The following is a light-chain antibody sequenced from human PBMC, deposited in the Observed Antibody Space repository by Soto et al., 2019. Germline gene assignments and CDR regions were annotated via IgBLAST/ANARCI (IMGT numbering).Light chain of an antibody. V-gene: IGLV6-57*01. Sequence: NFMLTQPHSVSESPGKTVTISCTRSSGSIASYYVQWYQQRPGSSPTNVIYEDYQRPSGVPDRFSGSIDTSSNSAFLIISGLKTEDEADYYCQSYDNSNSWVFGGGTKLTVL. J-gene: IGLJ3*02. CDR3: QSYDNSNSWV. CDR1: SGSIASYY. CDR2: EDY.